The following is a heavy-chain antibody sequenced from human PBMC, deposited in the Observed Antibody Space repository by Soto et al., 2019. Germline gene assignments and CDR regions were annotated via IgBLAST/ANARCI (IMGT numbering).Heavy chain of an antibody. D-gene: IGHD3-9*01. CDR2: ISAYNGNT. Sequence: ASVKVSCKASGYTFTSYGISWVRQAPGQGLERMGWISAYNGNTNYAQKLQGRVTMTTDTSTSTAYMELRSLRSDDTAVYYCARGDILTGYSAYYYYGMDVWGQGTTVTVSS. J-gene: IGHJ6*02. CDR1: GYTFTSYG. CDR3: ARGDILTGYSAYYYYGMDV. V-gene: IGHV1-18*04.